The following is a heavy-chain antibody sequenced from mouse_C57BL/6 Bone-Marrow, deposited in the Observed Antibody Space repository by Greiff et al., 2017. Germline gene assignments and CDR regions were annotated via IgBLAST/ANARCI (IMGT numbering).Heavy chain of an antibody. V-gene: IGHV1-69*01. D-gene: IGHD2-4*01. Sequence: VQLQQPGAELVMPGASVKLSCKASGYTFTSYWMHGVKQRPGQGLEWIGEIDPSDSYTNYNQKFKGKSTLTVHKSSSKAYMQLSSLTSEDSAVYYCASDYGTAYYAMDYWGQGTSVTVSS. J-gene: IGHJ4*01. CDR2: IDPSDSYT. CDR3: ASDYGTAYYAMDY. CDR1: GYTFTSYW.